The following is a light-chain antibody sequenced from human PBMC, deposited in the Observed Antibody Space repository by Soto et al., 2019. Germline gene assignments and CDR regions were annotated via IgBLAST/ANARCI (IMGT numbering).Light chain of an antibody. J-gene: IGKJ4*01. CDR1: QNIRNY. V-gene: IGKV1-39*01. Sequence: DIQMTQSPSSLSASVGDRVTITCRASQNIRNYLNWYQQRPGKTPNLLVYAASNLRSGVPSRFSGSGSGTDFTLTISSLQPEDFAVYYCQQYNNWPPLTFGGGTKVEIK. CDR3: QQYNNWPPLT. CDR2: AAS.